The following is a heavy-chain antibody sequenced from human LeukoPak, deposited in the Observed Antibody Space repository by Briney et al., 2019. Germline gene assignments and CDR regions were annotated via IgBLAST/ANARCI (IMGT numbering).Heavy chain of an antibody. V-gene: IGHV3-21*01. J-gene: IGHJ3*02. CDR2: ISSSSSYI. Sequence: GGSLRLSCAASGFTFSSYSMNWVRQAPGKGLEWVSSISSSSSYIYYADSVKGRFTISRDNAKSSLYLQMNSLRAEDTAVYYCARGVVGYAFDIWGQGTMVTVSS. CDR3: ARGVVGYAFDI. D-gene: IGHD2-21*01. CDR1: GFTFSSYS.